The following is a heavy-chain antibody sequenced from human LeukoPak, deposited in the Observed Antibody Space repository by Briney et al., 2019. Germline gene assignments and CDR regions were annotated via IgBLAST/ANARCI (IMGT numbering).Heavy chain of an antibody. Sequence: GGSLRLSCAASGFTFSTYAMTWVRQAPGKGLEWVSLISGTGGSTYYADSVKGRFTISRDNSKNTLYLQMNSLRAEDTAVYYCARGLNLGILWQDNWFDPWGQGTLVTVSS. CDR1: GFTFSTYA. CDR2: ISGTGGST. D-gene: IGHD5-12*01. CDR3: ARGLNLGILWQDNWFDP. V-gene: IGHV3-23*01. J-gene: IGHJ5*02.